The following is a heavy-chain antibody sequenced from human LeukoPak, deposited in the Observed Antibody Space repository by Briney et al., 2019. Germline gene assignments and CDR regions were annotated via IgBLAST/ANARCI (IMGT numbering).Heavy chain of an antibody. CDR3: ASDLGYCSSTSCYTSDY. V-gene: IGHV1-69*05. D-gene: IGHD2-2*02. CDR2: IIPIFGTA. CDR1: GGTFSSYA. J-gene: IGHJ4*02. Sequence: SVKVSCKASGGTFSSYAISWVRQAPGQGREWMGGIIPIFGTANYAQKFQGRVTITTDESTSTAYMELSSLRSEDTAVYYCASDLGYCSSTSCYTSDYWGQGTLVTVSS.